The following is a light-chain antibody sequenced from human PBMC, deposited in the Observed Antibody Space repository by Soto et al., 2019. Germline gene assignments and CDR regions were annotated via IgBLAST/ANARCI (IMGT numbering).Light chain of an antibody. CDR1: SSNIGSNY. CDR2: SNN. V-gene: IGLV1-47*02. Sequence: QSLLTQPPPASGTPGQRVTISCSGSSSNIGSNYVYWYQQLPGTAPKLLIYSNNQRPSGVPDRFSGSKSGTSASLAISGFRSEDEADYYCAAWDDSLSGPVFG. J-gene: IGLJ3*02. CDR3: AAWDDSLSGPV.